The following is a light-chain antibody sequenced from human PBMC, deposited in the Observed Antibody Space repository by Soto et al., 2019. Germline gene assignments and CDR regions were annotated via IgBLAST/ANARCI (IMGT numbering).Light chain of an antibody. CDR2: EVI. J-gene: IGLJ3*02. Sequence: QSALTQPASVSGSPGQSITISCTGSSSDVGGYNYVSWYQQHPGKAPKLMIYEVINRPSGVPSRFSGSKSGNTASLTISGLQAEDEADYHCCSYTSSDTHLVFGGGTKLTVL. CDR3: CSYTSSDTHLV. CDR1: SSDVGGYNY. V-gene: IGLV2-14*01.